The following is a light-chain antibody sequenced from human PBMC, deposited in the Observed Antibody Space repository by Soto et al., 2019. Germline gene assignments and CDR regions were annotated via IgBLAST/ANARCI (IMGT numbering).Light chain of an antibody. V-gene: IGLV2-14*01. CDR2: EVT. Sequence: QSALTQPASVSGSPGQSITISCTGTASDVGSYNYVSWYQQHPGKAPKLMIYEVTNRPSGVSDRFSGSKSGNTASLTISGLQAEDEADYFCSSHRSSSPVVFGGGTKLTVL. J-gene: IGLJ2*01. CDR1: ASDVGSYNY. CDR3: SSHRSSSPVV.